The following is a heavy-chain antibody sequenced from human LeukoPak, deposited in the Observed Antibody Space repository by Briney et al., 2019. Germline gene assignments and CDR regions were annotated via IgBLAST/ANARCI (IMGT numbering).Heavy chain of an antibody. CDR1: GYTLTELS. V-gene: IGHV1-24*01. Sequence: ASVKVSCKVSGYTLTELSMRWVRRAPGKGLERMGGFDPEDGETIYAQKFQGRVTMTEDTSTDTAYMELSSLGSEDTAVYYCAAGRSGSYGRGAFDIWGQGTMVTVSS. CDR2: FDPEDGET. D-gene: IGHD1-26*01. J-gene: IGHJ3*02. CDR3: AAGRSGSYGRGAFDI.